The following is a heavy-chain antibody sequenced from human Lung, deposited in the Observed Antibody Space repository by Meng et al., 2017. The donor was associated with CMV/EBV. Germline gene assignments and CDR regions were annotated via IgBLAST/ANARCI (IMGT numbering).Heavy chain of an antibody. V-gene: IGHV4-4*02. CDR2: IPHRGSS. CDR3: LRRSGGSV. D-gene: IGHD3-10*01. J-gene: IGHJ1*01. CDR1: GDSITNHNW. Sequence: VRWRGSGPALVKPSETLSLPCAVSGDSITNHNWWAWVRQPPGKGLEWIGEIPHRGSSAYNPSLKSRVSMSIDKSKNQFSLKLTSVTAADTAVYHCLRRSGGSVWGQGTLVTVSS.